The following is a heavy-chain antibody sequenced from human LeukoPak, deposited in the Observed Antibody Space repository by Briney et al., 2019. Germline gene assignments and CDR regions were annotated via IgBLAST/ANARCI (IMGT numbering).Heavy chain of an antibody. CDR3: ARMIPMVRAVPFFFDY. V-gene: IGHV5-51*01. J-gene: IGHJ4*02. CDR2: IHPGDSDT. D-gene: IGHD3-10*01. Sequence: GESLKISCKGSGYKFTSYWIGWVRQMPGKGLEWMGIIHPGDSDTRYSPSFQGQVTISVDKSINSAYLQWSSLKASDTAIYYCARMIPMVRAVPFFFDYWGQGALVTVSS. CDR1: GYKFTSYW.